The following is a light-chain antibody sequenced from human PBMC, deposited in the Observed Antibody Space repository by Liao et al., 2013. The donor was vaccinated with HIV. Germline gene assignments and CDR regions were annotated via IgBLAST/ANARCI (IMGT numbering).Light chain of an antibody. V-gene: IGLV3-21*01. CDR3: QVWDSNNDLPV. CDR2: YDS. J-gene: IGLJ3*02. Sequence: SYVLTQPPSVSVAPGKTARITCGGNNIGSKSVHWYQQKPGQAPVLVIYYDSDRPSGIPERFSGSNSGNTATLTISRVEAGDEADFYCQVWDSNNDLPVFGGGTKLTVL. CDR1: NIGSKS.